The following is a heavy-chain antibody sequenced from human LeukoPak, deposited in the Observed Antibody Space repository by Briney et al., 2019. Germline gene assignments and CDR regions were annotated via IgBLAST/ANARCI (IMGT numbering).Heavy chain of an antibody. J-gene: IGHJ4*02. CDR3: ARTQPGYSSGGFDY. Sequence: PSETLSLTCTVSGGSISSSSYYWGWIRQPPGKGLEWIGSIYYSGSTYYNPSLKSRVTISVDTSKNQFSLKLSSVTAADTAVYYCARTQPGYSSGGFDYWGQGTLVTVSS. V-gene: IGHV4-39*01. CDR1: GGSISSSSYY. D-gene: IGHD6-19*01. CDR2: IYYSGST.